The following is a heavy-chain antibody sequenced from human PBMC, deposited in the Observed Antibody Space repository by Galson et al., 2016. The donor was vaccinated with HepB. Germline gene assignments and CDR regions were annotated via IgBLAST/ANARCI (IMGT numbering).Heavy chain of an antibody. CDR3: AKVRMPGTEVISFPH. J-gene: IGHJ1*01. Sequence: SLRLSCAASGFTFSSFAMSWVRQAPGKGLEWVSSISGTGANTHYADSVEGRFTISRDNTKNTLFLQMDSLRDEDTAVYYCAKVRMPGTEVISFPHWGQGTLGTVS. V-gene: IGHV3-23*01. CDR2: ISGTGANT. CDR1: GFTFSSFA. D-gene: IGHD1-1*01.